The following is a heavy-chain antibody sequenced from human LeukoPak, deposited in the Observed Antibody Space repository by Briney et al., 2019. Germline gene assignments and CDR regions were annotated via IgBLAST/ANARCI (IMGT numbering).Heavy chain of an antibody. CDR3: VNGYCSGGSCYPDFDY. CDR2: INPSGGST. CDR1: GYTFTSYY. J-gene: IGHJ4*02. Sequence: ASVKVSCKASGYTFTSYYMHWVRQAPGQGLEWMGIINPSGGSTSYAQKFQGRVTMTRDTSTSTVYMELSSLRSEDTAVYYCVNGYCSGGSCYPDFDYWGQGTLVTVSS. D-gene: IGHD2-15*01. V-gene: IGHV1-46*01.